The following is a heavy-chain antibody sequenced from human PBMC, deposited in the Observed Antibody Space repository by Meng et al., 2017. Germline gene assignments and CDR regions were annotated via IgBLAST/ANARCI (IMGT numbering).Heavy chain of an antibody. D-gene: IGHD3-3*02. CDR3: ARLSTAAYRRGFDY. CDR1: GFTFSSYW. CDR2: IKQDESKK. Sequence: GGSLRLSCAASGFTFSSYWMSWVRLPPGKGLDWVANIKQDESKKYYVDSVKGRFTISRNNAKNSLYLQMNSLRTEDTAVYYCARLSTAAYRRGFDYWGQGTLVTVSS. J-gene: IGHJ4*02. V-gene: IGHV3-7*01.